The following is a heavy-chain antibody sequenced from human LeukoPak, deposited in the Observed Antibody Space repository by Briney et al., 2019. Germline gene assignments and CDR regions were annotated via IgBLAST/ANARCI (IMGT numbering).Heavy chain of an antibody. V-gene: IGHV3-30-3*01. Sequence: GGSLRLSCGASGFTFSSYAMHWVRQAPGKGLEWVAVISYDGSNKYYADSVKGRFTISRDNSKNALYLQMNSLRAEDTAVYYCAREGTAIEIDYWGQGTLVTVSS. D-gene: IGHD5-18*01. CDR3: AREGTAIEIDY. CDR1: GFTFSSYA. J-gene: IGHJ4*02. CDR2: ISYDGSNK.